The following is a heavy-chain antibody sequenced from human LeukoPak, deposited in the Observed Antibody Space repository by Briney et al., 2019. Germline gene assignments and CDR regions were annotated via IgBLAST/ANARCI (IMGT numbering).Heavy chain of an antibody. D-gene: IGHD3-10*01. CDR3: AKGSSLTGLYYYYYYMYV. CDR1: GFTFSSYA. Sequence: GGSLRLSCAASGFTFSSYAMSWVRQAPGKGLEWVSAISGSGGSTYYADSVKGRFTISRDNSKNTLYLQMNSLRAEDTAVYYCAKGSSLTGLYYYYYYMYVWGKGTTVTVSS. V-gene: IGHV3-23*01. J-gene: IGHJ6*03. CDR2: ISGSGGST.